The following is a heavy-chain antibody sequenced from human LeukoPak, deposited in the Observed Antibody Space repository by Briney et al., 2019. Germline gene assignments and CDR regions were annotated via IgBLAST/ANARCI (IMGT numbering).Heavy chain of an antibody. V-gene: IGHV4-59*08. CDR1: GGSISGYY. CDR3: ARLASSGWSHCDY. D-gene: IGHD6-19*01. CDR2: IYYSGST. Sequence: SETLSLTCTVSGGSISGYYWRWIRHPPGKGPEGFGYIYYSGSTNYDPSLKTRVTISVDTYKNQFSLKMNSVTAADTAVYYCARLASSGWSHCDYWGQGTLVAVSS. J-gene: IGHJ4*02.